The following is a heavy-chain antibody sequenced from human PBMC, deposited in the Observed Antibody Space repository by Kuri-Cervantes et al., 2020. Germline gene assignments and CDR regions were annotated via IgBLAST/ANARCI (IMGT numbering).Heavy chain of an antibody. Sequence: ASVKVSCKASGYTFTSYAMHWVRQAPGQRLEWMGWSNAGNGNTKYSQEFQGRVTMTRDTSTSTVYMELSSLGSEDTAVYYCARDGGKLELVGAFDIWGQGTMVTVSS. J-gene: IGHJ3*02. CDR1: GYTFTSYA. V-gene: IGHV1-3*02. CDR3: ARDGGKLELVGAFDI. D-gene: IGHD1-7*01. CDR2: SNAGNGNT.